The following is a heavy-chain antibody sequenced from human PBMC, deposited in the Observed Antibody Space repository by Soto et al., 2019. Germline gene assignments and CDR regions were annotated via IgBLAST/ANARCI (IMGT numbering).Heavy chain of an antibody. Sequence: LRLSCAASGFTFSSYGMHWVRQAPGKGLEWVAVISYDGSNKYYADSVKGRFTISRDNSKNTLYLQMNSLRAEGTAVYYCAKDVVVGATPGLGDYYYYYGMDVWGQGTTVTVSS. V-gene: IGHV3-30*18. CDR2: ISYDGSNK. J-gene: IGHJ6*02. CDR3: AKDVVVGATPGLGDYYYYYGMDV. D-gene: IGHD1-26*01. CDR1: GFTFSSYG.